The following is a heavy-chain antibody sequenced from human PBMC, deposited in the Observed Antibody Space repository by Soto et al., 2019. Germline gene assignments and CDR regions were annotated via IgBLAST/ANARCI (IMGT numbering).Heavy chain of an antibody. CDR3: ARSPPIAVAIRSAFAI. Sequence: SETLSLTCSVSGGSFNTYYWSWFRQPPGKGLEWIGYIYSSGSTTYSPSLKSRVSISVDTSRKQFSLRLRSVTAADTAVYYCARSPPIAVAIRSAFAIWGQGTMVTVSS. D-gene: IGHD6-19*01. CDR2: IYSSGST. V-gene: IGHV4-59*01. CDR1: GGSFNTYY. J-gene: IGHJ3*02.